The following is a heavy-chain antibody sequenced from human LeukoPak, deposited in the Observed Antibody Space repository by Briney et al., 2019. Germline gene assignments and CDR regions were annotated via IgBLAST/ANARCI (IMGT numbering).Heavy chain of an antibody. D-gene: IGHD7-27*01. J-gene: IGHJ6*02. CDR1: GDSVSSNSAA. CDR2: TYYRSKWYN. Sequence: PSQTLSLTCAITGDSVSSNSAAWNWIRQSPSRGLEWLGRTYYRSKWYNDYAVSVKSRITINPDTSKNQFSLQLNSVTPEDTAVYYCAREAGDPLIYYYYYGMDVWGQGTTVTVSS. V-gene: IGHV6-1*01. CDR3: AREAGDPLIYYYYYGMDV.